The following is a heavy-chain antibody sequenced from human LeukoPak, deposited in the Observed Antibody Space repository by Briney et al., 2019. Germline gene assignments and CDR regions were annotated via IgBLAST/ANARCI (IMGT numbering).Heavy chain of an antibody. CDR2: IYYSGST. V-gene: IGHV4-39*01. D-gene: IGHD3-10*01. CDR3: ARGYYYGSGRGDFDY. J-gene: IGHJ4*02. CDR1: GGSISSSSYY. Sequence: SETLSLTCTVSGGSISSSSYYWGGIRQPPGKGLEWIGSIYYSGSTYYNPSLKSRVTISVDTSKNQFSLKLSSVTAADTAVYYCARGYYYGSGRGDFDYWGQGTLVTVSS.